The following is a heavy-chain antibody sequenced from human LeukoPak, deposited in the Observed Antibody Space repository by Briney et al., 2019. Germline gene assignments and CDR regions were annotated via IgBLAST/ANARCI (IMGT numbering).Heavy chain of an antibody. Sequence: SETLSLTCTVSGGSISSYYWSWIRQPPGKGLEGIGSVYYSGSTFYNPSLKSRVTTSVDTSKSQFSLKLNSMTAADTAVYYCARGYCSGGSCYWGDYWGQGALVTVSS. V-gene: IGHV4-59*04. CDR1: GGSISSYY. J-gene: IGHJ4*02. D-gene: IGHD2-15*01. CDR2: VYYSGST. CDR3: ARGYCSGGSCYWGDY.